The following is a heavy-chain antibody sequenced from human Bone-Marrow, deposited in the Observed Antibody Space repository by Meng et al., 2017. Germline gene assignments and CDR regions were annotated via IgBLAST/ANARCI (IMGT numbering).Heavy chain of an antibody. CDR2: IWYDGSNK. V-gene: IGHV3-33*01. J-gene: IGHJ4*02. CDR1: GFSFWSYG. Sequence: VQLVVCGGVVVQPGSSLRLSCAAAGFSFWSYGLHGVRQAPGKGLEWGAVIWYDGSNKYHADSVMGRFTISRDNSKNTLYLQMNSLRAEDTAVYYCARDGDYWGQGTLVTVSS. CDR3: ARDGDY.